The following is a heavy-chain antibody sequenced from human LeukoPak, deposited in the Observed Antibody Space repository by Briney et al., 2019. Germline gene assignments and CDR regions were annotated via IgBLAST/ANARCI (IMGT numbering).Heavy chain of an antibody. D-gene: IGHD2-15*01. J-gene: IGHJ4*02. CDR1: GFTFSSYS. Sequence: GGSLRLSCAASGFTFSSYSMNWVRQAPGKGLEWVSSISSSSSYIFYADSVKGRFTISRDNAKNSLYLQMNSLRAEDTVVYYCARDQGPIYCSGGSCYGRGGDYWGQGTLVTVSS. V-gene: IGHV3-21*01. CDR3: ARDQGPIYCSGGSCYGRGGDY. CDR2: ISSSSSYI.